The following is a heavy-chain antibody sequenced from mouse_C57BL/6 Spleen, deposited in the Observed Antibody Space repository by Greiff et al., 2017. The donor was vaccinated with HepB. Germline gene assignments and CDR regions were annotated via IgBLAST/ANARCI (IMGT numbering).Heavy chain of an antibody. CDR2: ISSGSSTI. Sequence: DVKLVESGGGLVKPGGSLKLSCAASGFTFSDYGMHWVRQAPEKGLEWVAYISSGSSTIYYADTVKGRFTISRDNAKNTLFLQMTSLRSEDTAMYYCARRYGPGYFDYWGQGTTLTVSS. D-gene: IGHD1-1*01. CDR1: GFTFSDYG. V-gene: IGHV5-17*01. CDR3: ARRYGPGYFDY. J-gene: IGHJ2*01.